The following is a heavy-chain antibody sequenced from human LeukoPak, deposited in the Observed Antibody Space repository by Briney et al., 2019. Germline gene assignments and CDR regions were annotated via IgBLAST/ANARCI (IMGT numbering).Heavy chain of an antibody. CDR1: GLTFSSYA. CDR2: ISGSGGRT. D-gene: IGHD3-22*01. CDR3: AKDEQHKYYYDSSGYYGYDY. V-gene: IGHV3-23*01. J-gene: IGHJ4*02. Sequence: GGSLRLSCAASGLTFSSYAMSWVRQAPGKGLEWVSAISGSGGRTYYADSVKGRFTISRDNSKNTLYLQMNSLRAEDTAVYYCAKDEQHKYYYDSSGYYGYDYWGQGTLVTVSS.